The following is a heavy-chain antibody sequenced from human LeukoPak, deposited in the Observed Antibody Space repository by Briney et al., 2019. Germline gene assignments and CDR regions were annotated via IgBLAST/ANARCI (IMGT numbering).Heavy chain of an antibody. Sequence: PSETLSLTCTVSGGSISNNDYYWNWIRQPPGKGLEWIGHIYYSGSTYHSSSLKSRFTISADTSKNQFSLKLSSVTAADTAVYYCARGLGSCSGGNCYQIDYWGQGTLVTVS. CDR1: GGSISNNDYY. D-gene: IGHD2-15*01. V-gene: IGHV4-30-4*01. CDR3: ARGLGSCSGGNCYQIDY. J-gene: IGHJ4*02. CDR2: IYYSGST.